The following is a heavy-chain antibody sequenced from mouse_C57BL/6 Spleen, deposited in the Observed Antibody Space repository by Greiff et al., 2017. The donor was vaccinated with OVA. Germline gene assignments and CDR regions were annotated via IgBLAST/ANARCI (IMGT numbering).Heavy chain of an antibody. V-gene: IGHV1-52*01. CDR1: GYTFTSYW. D-gene: IGHD2-2*01. J-gene: IGHJ4*01. Sequence: VQLQQPGAELVRPGSSVKLSCKASGYTFTSYWMHWVKQRPIQGLEWIGNIDPSDSETHYNQKFKDKATLTVDKSSSTAYMQLSSLTSEDSAVYYCARHGFYAMDYWGQGTSVTVSS. CDR3: ARHGFYAMDY. CDR2: IDPSDSET.